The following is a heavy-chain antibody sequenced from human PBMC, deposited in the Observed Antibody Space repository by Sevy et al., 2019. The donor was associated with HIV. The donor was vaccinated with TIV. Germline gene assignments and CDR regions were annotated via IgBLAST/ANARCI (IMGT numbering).Heavy chain of an antibody. Sequence: GGSLRLSCAASGFTFSNYDIHWVRQVTGKGLEWVSAIATAGDTYYPDSVKGRFTISRENAKNSVYLQMNSLRAGDAAVYYCARGFGYNSFYGMDVWGQGTTVTVSS. CDR1: GFTFSNYD. V-gene: IGHV3-13*01. CDR2: IATAGDT. D-gene: IGHD3-22*01. J-gene: IGHJ6*02. CDR3: ARGFGYNSFYGMDV.